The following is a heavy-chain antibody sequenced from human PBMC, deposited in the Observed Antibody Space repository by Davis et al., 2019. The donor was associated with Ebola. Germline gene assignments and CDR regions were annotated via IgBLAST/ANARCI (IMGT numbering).Heavy chain of an antibody. Sequence: SETLSLTCTVSGGSVSSDGYYWSWIRQPPGKGLEWIGYIHYSGSTNYNPSLKSRVTISVDTSKNQFSLNLRSVTAADTAVYYCARLRDGFNYGHYLESWGQGTLVTVSS. D-gene: IGHD5-24*01. V-gene: IGHV4-61*08. CDR3: ARLRDGFNYGHYLES. J-gene: IGHJ4*02. CDR1: GGSVSSDGYY. CDR2: IHYSGST.